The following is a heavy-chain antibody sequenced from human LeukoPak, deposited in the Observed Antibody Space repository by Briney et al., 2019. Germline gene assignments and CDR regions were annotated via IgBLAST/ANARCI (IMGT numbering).Heavy chain of an antibody. CDR3: ASSISAGIAARPRYYYYYMDV. CDR1: GFTFSSYS. V-gene: IGHV3-48*01. CDR2: ISSSSSTI. D-gene: IGHD6-6*01. Sequence: GGSLRLSCAASGFTFSSYSMNWVRQAPGKGLEWVSYISSSSSTIYYADSVKGRFTISRDNAKNSLYLQMNSLRAEDTAVYYCASSISAGIAARPRYYYYYMDVWGKGTTVTVSS. J-gene: IGHJ6*03.